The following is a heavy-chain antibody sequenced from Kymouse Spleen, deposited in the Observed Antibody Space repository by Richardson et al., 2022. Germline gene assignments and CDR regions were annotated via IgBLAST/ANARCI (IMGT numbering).Heavy chain of an antibody. J-gene: IGHJ4*02. CDR3: AKQGYFDWLLTDY. V-gene: IGHV3-30*18. CDR2: ISYDGSNK. Sequence: QVQLVESGGGVVQPGRSLRLSCAASGFTFSSYGMHWVRQAPGKGLEWVAVISYDGSNKYYADSVKGRFTISRDNSKNTLYLQMNSLRAEDTAVYYCAKQGYFDWLLTDYWGQGTLVTVSS. D-gene: IGHD3-9*01. CDR1: GFTFSSYG.